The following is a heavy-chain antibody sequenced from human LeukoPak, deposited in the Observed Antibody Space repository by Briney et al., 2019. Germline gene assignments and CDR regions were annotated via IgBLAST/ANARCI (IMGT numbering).Heavy chain of an antibody. CDR3: ARDSGSYPLDY. CDR2: ISSSGSTI. J-gene: IGHJ4*02. Sequence: GGSLRLSCAASGFTFSSHDMHWVRQAPGKGLEWVSYISSSGSTIYYADSVKGRFTISRDNAKNSLYLQMNSLRAEDTAVYYCARDSGSYPLDYWGQGTLVTVSS. D-gene: IGHD1-26*01. V-gene: IGHV3-48*03. CDR1: GFTFSSHD.